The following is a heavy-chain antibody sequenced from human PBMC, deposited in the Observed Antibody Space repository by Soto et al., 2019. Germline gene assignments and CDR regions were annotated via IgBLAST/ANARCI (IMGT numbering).Heavy chain of an antibody. CDR1: GFTVTSNG. D-gene: IGHD2-21*02. CDR3: ARPREDCGGDCYFDY. CDR2: ISPNGQGI. J-gene: IGHJ4*02. V-gene: IGHV3-23*01. Sequence: QPGGSLRLSCGVSGFTVTSNGVSWVRQAPGKGLEWVSAISPNGQGIWYADSVKGRFTISRDNAENSLYLQMDSLRDEDTAVYYCARPREDCGGDCYFDYWGQGTLVTVSS.